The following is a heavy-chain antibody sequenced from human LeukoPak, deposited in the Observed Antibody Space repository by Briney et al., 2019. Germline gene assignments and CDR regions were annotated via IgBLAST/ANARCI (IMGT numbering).Heavy chain of an antibody. CDR1: GFSFSSYS. Sequence: GGSLRLSCAASGFSFSSYSFNWVRLAPGKGLEWVSAISGSGGSTYYADSVKGRFTISRDNSKNTLYLQMNSLRAEDTAVYYCARGGVVVVGANFFDIWGQGTVVTVSS. V-gene: IGHV3-23*01. J-gene: IGHJ3*02. D-gene: IGHD4/OR15-4a*01. CDR2: ISGSGGST. CDR3: ARGGVVVVGANFFDI.